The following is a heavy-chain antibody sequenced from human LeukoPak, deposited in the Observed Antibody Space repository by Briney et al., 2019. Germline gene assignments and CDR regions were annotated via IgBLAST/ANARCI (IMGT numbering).Heavy chain of an antibody. CDR1: GGSINGYY. CDR3: ARVLRGAVTSNWFDP. Sequence: PETLSLTCTVSGGSINGYYWTWIRQPPGKGLEWIGYISDSGSTNYNPSLKSRVTMSVDSSNTEFSLRLNSVTAADAAVYYCARVLRGAVTSNWFDPWGQGTLVTVSS. V-gene: IGHV4-59*01. J-gene: IGHJ5*02. D-gene: IGHD4-17*01. CDR2: ISDSGST.